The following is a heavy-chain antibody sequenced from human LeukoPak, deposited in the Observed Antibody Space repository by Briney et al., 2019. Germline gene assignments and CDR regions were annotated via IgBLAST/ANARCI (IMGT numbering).Heavy chain of an antibody. J-gene: IGHJ4*02. D-gene: IGHD3-22*01. V-gene: IGHV4-4*02. CDR3: AGLVGRYSSGLYYYYFDY. CDR2: MYLSGTT. CDR1: GDSINSLDL. Sequence: KPSETLSLTCTVSGDSINSLDLWSWVRQPPGKGLEWIGEMYLSGTTHSNPSVKSRVTMPIDKSKNQFFLNLSSVTAADTAVYYCAGLVGRYSSGLYYYYFDYWGQGTLVTVSS.